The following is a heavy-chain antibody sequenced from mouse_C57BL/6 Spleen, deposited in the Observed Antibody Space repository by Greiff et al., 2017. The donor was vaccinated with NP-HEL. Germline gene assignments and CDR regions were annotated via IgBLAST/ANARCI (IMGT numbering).Heavy chain of an antibody. CDR2: IWSDGST. CDR1: GFSLTSYG. J-gene: IGHJ4*01. V-gene: IGHV2-6*03. CDR3: ASYYSNYYYAMDY. Sequence: VQRVESGPGLVAPSQSLSITCTVSGFSLTSYGVHWVRQPPGKGLEWLVVIWSDGSTTYNSALKSRLSISKDNSKSQVFLKMNSLQTDDTAMYYCASYYSNYYYAMDYWGQGTSVTVSS. D-gene: IGHD2-5*01.